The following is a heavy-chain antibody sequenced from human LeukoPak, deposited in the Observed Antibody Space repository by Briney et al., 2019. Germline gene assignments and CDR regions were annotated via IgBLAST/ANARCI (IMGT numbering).Heavy chain of an antibody. J-gene: IGHJ4*02. CDR3: ARYGGGYYYDSSGFFDY. CDR2: IIPILGIA. V-gene: IGHV1-69*04. CDR1: GGTFSSYA. D-gene: IGHD3-22*01. Sequence: EASVTVSCKASGGTFSSYAISWVRQAPGQGLEWMGRIIPILGIANYAQKFQGRVTITADKSTSTAYMELSSLRSEDTAVYYCARYGGGYYYDSSGFFDYWGQGTLVTVSS.